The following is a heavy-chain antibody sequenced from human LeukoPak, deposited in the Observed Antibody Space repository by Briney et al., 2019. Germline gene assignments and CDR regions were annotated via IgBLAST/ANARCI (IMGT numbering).Heavy chain of an antibody. Sequence: GSLRLSCAASGFTFRSYAMSWVRQAPGKGLEWIGSIYYSGSTYYNPSLKSRVTISVDTSKNQFSLKLSSVTAADTAVYYCARETTVTTSLWFDPWGQGTLVTVSS. CDR3: ARETTVTTSLWFDP. J-gene: IGHJ5*02. V-gene: IGHV4-39*02. D-gene: IGHD4-17*01. CDR1: GFTFRSYA. CDR2: IYYSGST.